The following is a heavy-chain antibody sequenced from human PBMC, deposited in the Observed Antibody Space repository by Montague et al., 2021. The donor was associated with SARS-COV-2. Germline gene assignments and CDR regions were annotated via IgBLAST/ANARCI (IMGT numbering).Heavy chain of an antibody. D-gene: IGHD3-22*01. J-gene: IGHJ5*02. CDR1: GGSFSNDY. Sequence: SETLSLTCAVYGGSFSNDYWSWICQPPGKGLEWIGDSNHRGSTNYNPSLTSRVTISVDTSKNQFALKLNSVTAADTAVYYCARGILSMIMAAVVILGGIYCFDPWGQGTLVAVSS. CDR2: SNHRGST. CDR3: ARGILSMIMAAVVILGGIYCFDP. V-gene: IGHV4-34*01.